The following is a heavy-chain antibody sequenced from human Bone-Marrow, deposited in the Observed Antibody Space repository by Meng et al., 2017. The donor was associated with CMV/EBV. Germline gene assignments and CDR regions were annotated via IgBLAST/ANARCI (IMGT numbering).Heavy chain of an antibody. CDR3: ARVARYNWNYDWFDP. CDR1: GYTFTGYY. V-gene: IGHV1-2*02. CDR2: INPNSGGT. D-gene: IGHD1-7*01. J-gene: IGHJ5*02. Sequence: ASVKVSCKASGYTFTGYYMHWVRQAPGQGLEWMGWINPNSGGTNYAQKFQGRVTMTRDTSISTAYMELSRLRSDDTAVYYCARVARYNWNYDWFDPWGQGTLDTVSS.